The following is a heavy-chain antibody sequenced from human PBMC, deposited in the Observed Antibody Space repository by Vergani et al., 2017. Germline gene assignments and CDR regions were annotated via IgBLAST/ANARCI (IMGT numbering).Heavy chain of an antibody. CDR2: IIPIFGTA. CDR1: GGTFSSYA. J-gene: IGHJ4*02. D-gene: IGHD3-22*01. Sequence: QVQLVQSGAEVKKPGSSVKVSCKASGGTFSSYAISWVRQAPGQGRAWMGGIIPIFGTANYAQTFQGRVTITADNSTSTAYMELSSLRSEATAVYYCAREGRSGYYPLFADWGQGTLVTVSS. CDR3: AREGRSGYYPLFAD. V-gene: IGHV1-69*06.